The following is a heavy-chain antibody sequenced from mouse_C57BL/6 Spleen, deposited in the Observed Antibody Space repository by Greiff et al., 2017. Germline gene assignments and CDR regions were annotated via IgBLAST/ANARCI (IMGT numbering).Heavy chain of an antibody. CDR3: ANTVVAGDYFDY. CDR1: GYSITSGYY. D-gene: IGHD1-1*01. Sequence: EVKLMESGPGLVKPSQSLSLTCSVTGYSITSGYYWNWIRQFPGNKLEWMGYISYDGSNNYNPSLKNRISITRDTSKNQFFLKLNSVTTEDTATYYCANTVVAGDYFDYWGQGTTLTVSS. CDR2: ISYDGSN. V-gene: IGHV3-6*01. J-gene: IGHJ2*01.